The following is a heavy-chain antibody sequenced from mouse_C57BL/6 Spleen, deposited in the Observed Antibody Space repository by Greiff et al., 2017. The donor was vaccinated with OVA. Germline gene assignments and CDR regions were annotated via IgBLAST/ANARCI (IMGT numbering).Heavy chain of an antibody. V-gene: IGHV5-9-1*02. CDR1: GFTFSSYA. Sequence: EVKLEESGEGLVKPGGSLKLSCAASGFTFSSYAMSWVRQTPEKRLEWVAYISSGGDYIYYADTVKGRFTISRDNARNTLYLQMSSLKSEDTAMYYCTRSGLRAVCFDYWGQGTTLTVSS. CDR3: TRSGLRAVCFDY. D-gene: IGHD2-4*01. J-gene: IGHJ2*01. CDR2: ISSGGDYI.